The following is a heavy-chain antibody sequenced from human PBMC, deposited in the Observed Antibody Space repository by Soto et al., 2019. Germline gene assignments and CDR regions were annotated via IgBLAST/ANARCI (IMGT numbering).Heavy chain of an antibody. J-gene: IGHJ4*02. CDR3: ANDEARSGRAPPDY. CDR2: ISWNSGSI. Sequence: GGSLRLSCAASGFTFDDYAMHWVRQAPGKGLEWVSGISWNSGSIGYADSVKGRFTISRDNAKNSLYLQMNSLRAEDTALYYCANDEARSGRAPPDYWGQGTLVTVSS. V-gene: IGHV3-9*01. D-gene: IGHD5-12*01. CDR1: GFTFDDYA.